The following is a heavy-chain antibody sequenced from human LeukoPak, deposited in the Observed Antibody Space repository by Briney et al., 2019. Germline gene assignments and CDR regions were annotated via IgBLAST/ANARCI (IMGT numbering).Heavy chain of an antibody. CDR1: GFTFSTYE. J-gene: IGHJ4*02. Sequence: HPGGSLRLSCAASGFTFSTYEMNWVRQAPGKGLEWVSFISSSGSTIYYADSVKGRFTTSRDNAKNSLYLQMNSLRAEDTAVYYCAGGRSGDDYWGQGTLVTVSS. CDR3: AGGRSGDDY. D-gene: IGHD2-15*01. CDR2: ISSSGSTI. V-gene: IGHV3-48*03.